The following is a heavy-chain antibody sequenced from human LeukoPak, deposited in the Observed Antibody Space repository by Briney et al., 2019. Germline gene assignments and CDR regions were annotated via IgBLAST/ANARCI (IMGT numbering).Heavy chain of an antibody. Sequence: SETLSLTCTASGGSISRYYWSWIRQPPGKGLEWIGYIYYSGSTNYNPSLKSRVTISVDTSKNQFSLKLSSVTAADTAVYYCARARRGSGGSCYFDYWGQGTLVTVSS. CDR2: IYYSGST. CDR1: GGSISRYY. CDR3: ARARRGSGGSCYFDY. J-gene: IGHJ4*02. V-gene: IGHV4-59*01. D-gene: IGHD2-15*01.